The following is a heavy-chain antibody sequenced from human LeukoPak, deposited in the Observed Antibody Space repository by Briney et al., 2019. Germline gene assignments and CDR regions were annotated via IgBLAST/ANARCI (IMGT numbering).Heavy chain of an antibody. CDR1: GLTFSSYG. CDR2: IRYDGRNK. J-gene: IGHJ5*02. Sequence: GGSLRLSCAASGLTFSSYGMHWVRQAPGKGLEWVAFIRYDGRNKYYADSVKGRFTISRDNSKNTLYLQMNSLRAEDTAVYYCARQRMAANWFDPWGQGTLVTVSS. D-gene: IGHD5-24*01. V-gene: IGHV3-30*02. CDR3: ARQRMAANWFDP.